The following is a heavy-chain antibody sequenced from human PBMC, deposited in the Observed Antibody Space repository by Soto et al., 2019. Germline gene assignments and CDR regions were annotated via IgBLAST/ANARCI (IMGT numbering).Heavy chain of an antibody. CDR1: GASITSYY. CDR2: MRTSGST. V-gene: IGHV4-4*07. J-gene: IGHJ4*02. CDR3: VRASMPKAHFDS. D-gene: IGHD2-2*01. Sequence: SETLSLTCSVSGASITSYYWSWIRQSAGMGLEWIGRMRTSGSTNYNPSLKSRVTFSVDMSKNQISLKLTSVTAADTALYYCVRASMPKAHFDSWGQGTLVTVSS.